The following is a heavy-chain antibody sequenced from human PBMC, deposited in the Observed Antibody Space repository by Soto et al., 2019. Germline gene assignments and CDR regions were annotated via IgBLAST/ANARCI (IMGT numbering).Heavy chain of an antibody. Sequence: GGSLRLSCAASGFTFSSYWMHWVRQAPGKGLVWVSRINSDGSSTSYADSVKGRFTISRDNAKNTLYLQMNSLRAEDTAVYYCARGRLSMVRGVIDYWGQGTLVTVSS. J-gene: IGHJ4*02. CDR3: ARGRLSMVRGVIDY. V-gene: IGHV3-74*01. CDR1: GFTFSSYW. D-gene: IGHD3-10*01. CDR2: INSDGSST.